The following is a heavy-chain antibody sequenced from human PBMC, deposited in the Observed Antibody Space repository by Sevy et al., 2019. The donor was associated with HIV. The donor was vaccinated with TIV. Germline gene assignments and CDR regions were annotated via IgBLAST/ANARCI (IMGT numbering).Heavy chain of an antibody. D-gene: IGHD6-19*01. Sequence: SETLSLTCAVYGGSFSGYYWSWIRQPPGKGLEWIGEINHSGRTNYNPSLKSRVTISVDTSKNQFSLKLSSVTAADTTVYYCARGRGLGIAVAPYYYYGMDVWGQGTTVTVSS. CDR1: GGSFSGYY. J-gene: IGHJ6*02. CDR3: ARGRGLGIAVAPYYYYGMDV. CDR2: INHSGRT. V-gene: IGHV4-34*01.